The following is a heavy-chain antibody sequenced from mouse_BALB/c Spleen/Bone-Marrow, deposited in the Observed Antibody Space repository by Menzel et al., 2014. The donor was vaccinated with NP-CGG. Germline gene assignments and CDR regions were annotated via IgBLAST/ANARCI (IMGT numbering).Heavy chain of an antibody. J-gene: IGHJ3*01. D-gene: IGHD2-1*01. CDR2: IDPENGNT. V-gene: IGHV14-1*02. CDR3: AGGNYRFAY. CDR1: GFKIKDYY. Sequence: EVQLQQSGAELVRPGALVKLSCKASGFKIKDYYMHWVKQRPEQGLEWIGWIDPENGNTIYDPKFQGKASITADTSSNTAYLQLSSLTSEDTAVYYCAGGNYRFAYWGQGTLVTVSA.